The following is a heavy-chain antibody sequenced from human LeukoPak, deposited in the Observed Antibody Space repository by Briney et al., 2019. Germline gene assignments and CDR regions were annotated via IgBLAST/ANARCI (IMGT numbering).Heavy chain of an antibody. CDR3: ASVALGDYFDY. Sequence: GGSLRLSCAASGFPLRSYRMSWVRQAPGKGLGREAIIKQDEGERNYVDSVKGRFNIYRDNAKPSLYLQMNSRRAGDTAVYYCASVALGDYFDYWGQGTLVTVSS. CDR2: IKQDEGER. D-gene: IGHD3-10*01. CDR1: GFPLRSYR. V-gene: IGHV3-7*01. J-gene: IGHJ4*02.